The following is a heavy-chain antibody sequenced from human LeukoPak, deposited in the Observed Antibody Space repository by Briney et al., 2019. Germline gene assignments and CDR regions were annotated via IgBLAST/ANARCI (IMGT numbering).Heavy chain of an antibody. Sequence: GGSLRLSCAASGFTFSSYGMHWVRQAPGKGLEWVAFIRCDGSNKYYADSVKGRFTISRDNSKNTLYLQMNSLRAEDTAVYYCAKEKIFGVVIDYWGQGTLVTVSS. D-gene: IGHD3-3*01. CDR3: AKEKIFGVVIDY. CDR2: IRCDGSNK. V-gene: IGHV3-30*02. J-gene: IGHJ4*02. CDR1: GFTFSSYG.